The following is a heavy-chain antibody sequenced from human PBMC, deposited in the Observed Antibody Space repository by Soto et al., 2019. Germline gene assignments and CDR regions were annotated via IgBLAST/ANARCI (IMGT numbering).Heavy chain of an antibody. Sequence: QVHLEESGGGVVQPGRSLRLSCAASGFTFSSYAMHWVRQAPVKGLEWVAFISYEGIKKEYADSVRGRFTISRDNSKNTLYLQLNSLRAEDTAVYYCVRRLVATISYYGMDVW. CDR2: ISYEGIKK. J-gene: IGHJ6*01. D-gene: IGHD5-12*01. CDR3: VRRLVATISYYGMDV. CDR1: GFTFSSYA. V-gene: IGHV3-30-3*01.